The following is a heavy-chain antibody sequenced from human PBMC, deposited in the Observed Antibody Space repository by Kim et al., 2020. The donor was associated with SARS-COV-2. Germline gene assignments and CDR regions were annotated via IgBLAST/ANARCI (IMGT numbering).Heavy chain of an antibody. CDR3: VRDSEIAVANY. V-gene: IGHV3-74*01. CDR1: GFTFSSSW. Sequence: GGSLRLSCAASGFTFSSSWMHWVRQAPGKGLVWVSRINSDGSSTTYADSVKGRFTISRDNAKNTLYLQTNSLRAEDTALYYCVRDSEIAVANYWGQGTLVTVSS. D-gene: IGHD6-19*01. CDR2: INSDGSST. J-gene: IGHJ4*02.